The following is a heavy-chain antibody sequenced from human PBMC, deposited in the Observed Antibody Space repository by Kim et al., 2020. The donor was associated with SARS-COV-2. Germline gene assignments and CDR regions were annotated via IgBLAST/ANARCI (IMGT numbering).Heavy chain of an antibody. J-gene: IGHJ3*02. D-gene: IGHD1-1*01. CDR3: ARGNVGDAFDI. V-gene: IGHV4-39*01. Sequence: NYSTPSLKSRVTISVDTSKNPFSLKLSSVTAADTAVYYCARGNVGDAFDIWGQGTMVTVSS. CDR2: N.